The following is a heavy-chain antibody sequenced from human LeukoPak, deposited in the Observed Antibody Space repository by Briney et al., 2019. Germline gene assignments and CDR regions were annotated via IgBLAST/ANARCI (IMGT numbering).Heavy chain of an antibody. CDR2: IYHSENT. CDR1: GGSLSSGGSS. Sequence: SETLSLTCVVSGGSLSSGGSSWSCIPQPPGKGLEWIGYIYHSENTYYNAAFKSRVTISVNRSKNQSTLDLSSVTAADTAVYYCARVISDSTDAFDIWGQGTMVTVSS. J-gene: IGHJ3*02. V-gene: IGHV4-30-2*01. D-gene: IGHD3-3*02. CDR3: ARVISDSTDAFDI.